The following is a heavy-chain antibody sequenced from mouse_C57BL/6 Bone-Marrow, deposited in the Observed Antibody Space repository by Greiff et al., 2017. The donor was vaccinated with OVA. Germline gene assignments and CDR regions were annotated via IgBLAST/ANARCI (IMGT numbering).Heavy chain of an antibody. V-gene: IGHV1-55*01. D-gene: IGHD2-5*01. Sequence: QVQLQQPGAELVKPGASVKMSCKASGYTFTSYWITWVKQRPGQGLAWIGDIYPGSGSTNYNEKFKSKATLTVDTSSSTAYMQLSSLTSEDSAVYYCATYSNYEYYYAMDYWGQGTSVTVSS. J-gene: IGHJ4*01. CDR2: IYPGSGST. CDR3: ATYSNYEYYYAMDY. CDR1: GYTFTSYW.